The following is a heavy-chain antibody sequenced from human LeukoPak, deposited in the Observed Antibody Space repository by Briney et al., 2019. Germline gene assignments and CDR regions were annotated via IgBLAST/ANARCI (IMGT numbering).Heavy chain of an antibody. V-gene: IGHV3-7*01. Sequence: GGSLRLSCAASGFTFSSHRMSWVRQAPGKGLEWVANIKKDGSEKYYVDSVKGRFTISRDNAKTSLYLQMNSLRAEDTAVYYCARDAMVRGDPLDYWGQGTLVTVSS. D-gene: IGHD3-10*01. CDR3: ARDAMVRGDPLDY. CDR2: IKKDGSEK. J-gene: IGHJ4*02. CDR1: GFTFSSHR.